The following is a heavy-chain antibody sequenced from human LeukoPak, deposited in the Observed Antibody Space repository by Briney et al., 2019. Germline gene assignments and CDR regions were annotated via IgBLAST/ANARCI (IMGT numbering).Heavy chain of an antibody. CDR1: VYTFTGYY. CDR2: INPNSGGT. J-gene: IGHJ4*02. D-gene: IGHD4-17*01. Sequence: ASVNVSCKASVYTFTGYYMHWVRQAPGQGLEWMGWINPNSGGTNYAQNFQGRVTMTRDTSISTAYMELSRLRSDDTAVYYCARGGDYGDIANDYWGQGTLVTVSS. V-gene: IGHV1-2*02. CDR3: ARGGDYGDIANDY.